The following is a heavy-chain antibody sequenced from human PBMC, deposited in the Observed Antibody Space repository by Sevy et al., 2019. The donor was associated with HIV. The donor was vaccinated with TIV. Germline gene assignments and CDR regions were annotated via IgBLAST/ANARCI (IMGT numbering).Heavy chain of an antibody. Sequence: GGSLRLSCAASGFTFSTYAISWVRQAPGKGLEWVSAISGSGGATYYADSVKGRFTISRDNPKNTLYLQMNSLRVEDTAVYYCAKNSSTWYGYFQHWGQGTLVTVSS. CDR2: ISGSGGAT. V-gene: IGHV3-23*01. CDR3: AKNSSTWYGYFQH. D-gene: IGHD6-13*01. J-gene: IGHJ1*01. CDR1: GFTFSTYA.